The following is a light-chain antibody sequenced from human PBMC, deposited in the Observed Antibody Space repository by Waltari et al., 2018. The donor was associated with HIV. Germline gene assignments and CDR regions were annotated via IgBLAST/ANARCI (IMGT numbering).Light chain of an antibody. CDR1: ESVGST. Sequence: IVLTQSPGTLSSSPGDKVTVSCRASESVGSTLVWYQLKPGQAPRLLMYEASTRATGIPHRFSGSGSGTDFTLTISRLQPDDVAVYYCQQYDEWPPTFGHGTKVEIK. V-gene: IGKV3D-15*01. CDR2: EAS. CDR3: QQYDEWPPT. J-gene: IGKJ1*01.